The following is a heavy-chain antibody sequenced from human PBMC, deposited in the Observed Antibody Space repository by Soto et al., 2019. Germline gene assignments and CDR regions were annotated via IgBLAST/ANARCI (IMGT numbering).Heavy chain of an antibody. CDR3: VKDRMAYNSVWDPFDI. V-gene: IGHV3-23*01. CDR2: IGSVGGDT. CDR1: GFTFYSYA. D-gene: IGHD1-20*01. J-gene: IGHJ3*02. Sequence: EVQLLESGGGLVQPGGSLRLSCAASGFTFYSYAMSWVRQAPGKGLEWVSTIGSVGGDTYYADSVKGRFTISRDDSKNTLLLKMNSLRAEDTVVYYCVKDRMAYNSVWDPFDIWGQGTMVTVSS.